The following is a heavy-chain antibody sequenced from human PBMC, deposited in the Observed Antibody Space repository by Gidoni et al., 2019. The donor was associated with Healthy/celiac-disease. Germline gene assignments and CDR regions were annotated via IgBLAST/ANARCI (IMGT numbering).Heavy chain of an antibody. V-gene: IGHV3-30*02. CDR2: IRYDGSNK. Sequence: VKLVESGGGVVQPGGSLRLSCAASVSTCSSYVMHWVRQAPGKGLEWVAFIRYDGSNKYYADSVKGRFTISRDNSKNTLYLQMNSLRAEDTAVYYCAKDSGDSSSITAFDIWGQGTMVTVSS. CDR1: VSTCSSYV. CDR3: AKDSGDSSSITAFDI. D-gene: IGHD6-6*01. J-gene: IGHJ3*02.